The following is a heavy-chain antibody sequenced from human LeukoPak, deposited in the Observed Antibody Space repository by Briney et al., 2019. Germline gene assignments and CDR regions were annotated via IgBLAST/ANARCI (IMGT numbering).Heavy chain of an antibody. D-gene: IGHD3-10*01. CDR3: TTELALVFDP. Sequence: GGSLSLSCAASGFTISNAWMNWVRQALGKGLEWIGRIKSKTKSGIKDYAAPVKGRFTISRDDSKITLYLQMNSLKTEDTAVYYCTTELALVFDPWRQGTLVTVSS. V-gene: IGHV3-15*07. J-gene: IGHJ5*02. CDR2: IKSKTKSGIK. CDR1: GFTISNAW.